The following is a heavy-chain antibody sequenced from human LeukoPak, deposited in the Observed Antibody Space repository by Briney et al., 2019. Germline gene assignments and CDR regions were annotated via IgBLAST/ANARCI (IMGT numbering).Heavy chain of an antibody. CDR2: ISSSSSTI. J-gene: IGHJ4*02. V-gene: IGHV3-48*04. Sequence: GGSLRLSCAASGFTFSSYSMNWFRQAPGKGLEWVSYISSSSSTIYYADSVKGRFTISRDNAKNSLYLQMNSLRAEDTAVYYCARDYYDRDFDYWGQGTLVTVSS. CDR1: GFTFSSYS. D-gene: IGHD3-22*01. CDR3: ARDYYDRDFDY.